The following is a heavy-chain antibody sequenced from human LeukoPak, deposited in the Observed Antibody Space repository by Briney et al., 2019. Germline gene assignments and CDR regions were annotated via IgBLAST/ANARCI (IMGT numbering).Heavy chain of an antibody. Sequence: RPSETLSLTCAVYGGSFSGYYWSWIRQPPGKGLEWIGEINHSGSTNYNPSLKSRVTISVDTSKNQLSLKLSSVTAADTAVYYCARAVPGYCSSTSCYQFDYWGQGTLVTVSS. V-gene: IGHV4-34*01. J-gene: IGHJ4*02. CDR3: ARAVPGYCSSTSCYQFDY. CDR1: GGSFSGYY. CDR2: INHSGST. D-gene: IGHD2-2*01.